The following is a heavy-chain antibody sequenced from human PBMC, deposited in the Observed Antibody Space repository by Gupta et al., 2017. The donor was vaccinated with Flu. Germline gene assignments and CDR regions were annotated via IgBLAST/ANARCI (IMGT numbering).Heavy chain of an antibody. CDR3: ATHQFYFDY. CDR2: ISAGGEST. CDR1: ISYA. Sequence: ISYAMTWVRQAPGKGLEWVSGISAGGESTYYADSVKGRFTISRDNSKNTLYLQMNSLRAEDTAVYFCATHQFYFDYWGQGTLLTVSS. J-gene: IGHJ4*02. V-gene: IGHV3-23*01.